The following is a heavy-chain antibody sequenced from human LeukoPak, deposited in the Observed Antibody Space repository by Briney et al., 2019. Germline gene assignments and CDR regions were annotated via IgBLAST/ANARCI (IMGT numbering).Heavy chain of an antibody. J-gene: IGHJ4*02. CDR2: ISGSSTYI. V-gene: IGHV3-21*01. Sequence: GGSLGLSCAVAGFTFSSYSMNWVRQAPGKGLEWVSSISGSSTYIYYADSAKGRFTISRDNAKNSLYLQVNSLRAEDTAVYYCARIYDYSTFDYWGQGTLVTVSS. CDR1: GFTFSSYS. CDR3: ARIYDYSTFDY. D-gene: IGHD5-12*01.